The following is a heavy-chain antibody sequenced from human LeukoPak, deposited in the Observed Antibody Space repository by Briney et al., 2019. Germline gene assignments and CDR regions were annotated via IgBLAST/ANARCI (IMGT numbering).Heavy chain of an antibody. CDR2: ISGDGGSA. V-gene: IGHV3-43*02. CDR3: AKDTVGYSSGWYYY. CDR1: GFTFDDYA. D-gene: IGHD6-19*01. J-gene: IGHJ4*02. Sequence: GGSLRLSCAASGFTFDDYAMHWVRQAPGKGLEWVSLISGDGGSACYAYSVKGRFTISRDNSKTSLYLQMNSLRTEDTALYCCAKDTVGYSSGWYYYWGQGTLVTVSS.